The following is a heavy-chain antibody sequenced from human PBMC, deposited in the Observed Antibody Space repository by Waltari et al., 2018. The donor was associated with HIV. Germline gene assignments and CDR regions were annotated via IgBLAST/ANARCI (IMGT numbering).Heavy chain of an antibody. V-gene: IGHV3-33*01. CDR3: ARGGYYYDISGYYHY. D-gene: IGHD3-22*01. CDR1: GFTFSNFA. J-gene: IGHJ4*02. Sequence: QVQLVESGGGVVQPGRSLRLSCAASGFTFSNFAIAWVRQAPGKGLEWVAVIWYDGDNKYYADSVKGRFTISRDNSKNTLYLQMNSLRVEDTAVYYCARGGYYYDISGYYHYWGQGTLVTVSS. CDR2: IWYDGDNK.